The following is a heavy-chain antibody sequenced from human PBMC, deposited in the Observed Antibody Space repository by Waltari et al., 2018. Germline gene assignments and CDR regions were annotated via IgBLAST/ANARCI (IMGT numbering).Heavy chain of an antibody. CDR2: INPSGSI. J-gene: IGHJ5*02. CDR3: ARSGYTPMATGYFEH. CDR1: GGSFSGYY. Sequence: QVQLQQWGAGLLKPSETLSLTCAVYGGSFSGYYWRWIRQPPGKGLEWIGEINPSGSINSNPSLKSRVTIAVDTSRNQFSLKWSSVTAADTALYYCARSGYTPMATGYFEHWGQGTQVTVSS. V-gene: IGHV4-34*01. D-gene: IGHD5-18*01.